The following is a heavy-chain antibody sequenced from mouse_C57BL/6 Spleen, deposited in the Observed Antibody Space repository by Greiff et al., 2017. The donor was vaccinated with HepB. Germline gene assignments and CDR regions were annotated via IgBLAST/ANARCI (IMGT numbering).Heavy chain of an antibody. V-gene: IGHV1-55*01. D-gene: IGHD2-3*01. Sequence: VQLQQPGAELVKPGASVKMSCKASGYTFTSYWITWVKQRPGQGLEWIGDIYPGSGSTNYNEKFKSKATLTVDTASSTAYMQLSSLTSEDSAVYYCARDDGYPFANWGQGTLVTVSA. CDR2: IYPGSGST. J-gene: IGHJ3*01. CDR3: ARDDGYPFAN. CDR1: GYTFTSYW.